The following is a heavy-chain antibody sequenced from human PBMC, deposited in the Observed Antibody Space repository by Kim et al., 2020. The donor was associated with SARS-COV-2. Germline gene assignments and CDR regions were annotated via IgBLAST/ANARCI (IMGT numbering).Heavy chain of an antibody. CDR1: GYTFTSYY. Sequence: ASVKVSCKASGYTFTSYYMHWVRQAPGQGLEWMGIINPSGGSTSYAQKFQGRVTMTRDTSTSTVYMELSSLRSEDTAVYYCARDSPSGGVSQYYGMDVWGQGTTVTVSS. CDR3: ARDSPSGGVSQYYGMDV. D-gene: IGHD1-26*01. V-gene: IGHV1-46*01. CDR2: INPSGGST. J-gene: IGHJ6*02.